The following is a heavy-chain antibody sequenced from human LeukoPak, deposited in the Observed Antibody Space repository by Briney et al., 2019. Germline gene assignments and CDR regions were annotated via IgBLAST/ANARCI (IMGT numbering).Heavy chain of an antibody. CDR3: ARGNSPFDY. CDR1: GGSINNYY. Sequence: SETQSLICTVSGGSINNYYWSWIRQPPGKGLEWIAYISYSGSTNYNPSLKSRVTISVDTSQNQFSLKLNSVTAADTAVYYCARGNSPFDYWGQGTLVTVSS. D-gene: IGHD2-21*01. V-gene: IGHV4-59*01. CDR2: ISYSGST. J-gene: IGHJ4*02.